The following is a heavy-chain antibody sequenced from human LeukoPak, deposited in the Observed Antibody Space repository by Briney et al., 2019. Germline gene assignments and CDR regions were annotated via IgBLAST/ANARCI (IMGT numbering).Heavy chain of an antibody. D-gene: IGHD3-10*01. V-gene: IGHV2-5*02. CDR1: GFSLSTSGGG. J-gene: IGHJ4*02. CDR3: AHTTMVRGVISCFDY. Sequence: SGPTLVKPTQTLTLTCTFSGFSLSTSGGGVGWIRQPPGKALEWLALIYWDDDKRYSTSLKSRLTITKDTSKNQVVLTMTNMDPVDTATYYCAHTTMVRGVISCFDYWGQGTLVTVSS. CDR2: IYWDDDK.